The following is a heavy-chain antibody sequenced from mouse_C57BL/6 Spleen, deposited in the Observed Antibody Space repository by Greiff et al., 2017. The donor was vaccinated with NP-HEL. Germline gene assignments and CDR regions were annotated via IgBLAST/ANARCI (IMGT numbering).Heavy chain of an antibody. CDR1: GYTFTDYE. CDR3: TRYYGYNYFDY. J-gene: IGHJ2*01. V-gene: IGHV1-15*01. Sequence: VQLVESGAELVRPGASVTLSCKASGYTFTDYEMHWVKQTPVHGLEWIGAIDPETGGTAYNQKFKGKAILTADKSSSTAYMELRSLTSEDSAVYYCTRYYGYNYFDYWGKGTTLTVSS. CDR2: IDPETGGT. D-gene: IGHD2-3*01.